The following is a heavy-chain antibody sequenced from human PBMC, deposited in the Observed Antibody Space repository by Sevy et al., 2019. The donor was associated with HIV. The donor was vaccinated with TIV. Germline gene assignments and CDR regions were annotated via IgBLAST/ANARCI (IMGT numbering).Heavy chain of an antibody. CDR3: ARRNDFDI. V-gene: IGHV4-59*08. Sequence: SQTLSLTCTVSGGSINSDHWNWIRQPLGKGLEWFGYVYYTGGTNYNPSLKNRVTISVDRTKNQFSLKLTSVTAADTAVYYCARRNDFDIWGQGTMVTVSS. J-gene: IGHJ3*02. CDR1: GGSINSDH. CDR2: VYYTGGT.